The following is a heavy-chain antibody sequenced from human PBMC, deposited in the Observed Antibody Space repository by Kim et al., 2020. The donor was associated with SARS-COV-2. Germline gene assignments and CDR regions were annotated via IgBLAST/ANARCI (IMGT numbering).Heavy chain of an antibody. V-gene: IGHV4-59*08. Sequence: PSLKSRVTISEDTSKNQFSLKLSSVTAADTAVYYCARQITIFGVVDVFDIWGQGTMVTVSS. CDR3: ARQITIFGVVDVFDI. J-gene: IGHJ3*02. D-gene: IGHD3-3*01.